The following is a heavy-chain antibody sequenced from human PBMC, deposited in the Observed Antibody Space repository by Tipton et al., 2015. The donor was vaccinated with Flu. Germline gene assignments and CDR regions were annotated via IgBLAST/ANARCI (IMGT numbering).Heavy chain of an antibody. Sequence: SLTCTVSGGSISRGSYYWSWIRQPAGKGLEWIGLIYPSGSANYNPSLKSRVTISVDTSKDQFSLSLTSVTAADTAVYYCVRDRWNGFDTWGQGTRVTVSS. CDR2: IYPSGSA. CDR3: VRDRWNGFDT. D-gene: IGHD4-23*01. CDR1: GGSISRGSYY. J-gene: IGHJ3*02. V-gene: IGHV4-61*02.